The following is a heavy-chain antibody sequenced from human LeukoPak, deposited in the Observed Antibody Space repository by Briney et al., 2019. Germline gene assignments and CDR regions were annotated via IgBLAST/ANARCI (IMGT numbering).Heavy chain of an antibody. V-gene: IGHV1-18*01. CDR2: ISAQHGQT. CDR1: GYSDNFYG. CDR3: AGSLGYCTSNFCYLKY. Sequence: ASVKVSCKTSGYSDNFYGITWVRQGAGQGLEWMGWISAQHGQTEYAPNSQERVTMTTDTYTNTDYVELRRLRSDDTALYYCAGSLGYCTSNFCYLKYWGQGTLVTVSS. J-gene: IGHJ4*02. D-gene: IGHD2-2*01.